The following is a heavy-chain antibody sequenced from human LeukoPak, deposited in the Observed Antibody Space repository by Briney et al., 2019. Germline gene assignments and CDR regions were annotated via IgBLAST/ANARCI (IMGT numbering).Heavy chain of an antibody. J-gene: IGHJ1*01. Sequence: GGSLRLSCAASGFTFSSYAMHWVRQAPGKGLEWVAVISYDGSNKYYADSVKGRFTISRDNSKNTLYLQMNSLRAEDTAVYYCARDGSYDSSGYLGYFQHWGQGTLVTVSS. V-gene: IGHV3-30-3*01. CDR2: ISYDGSNK. D-gene: IGHD3-22*01. CDR1: GFTFSSYA. CDR3: ARDGSYDSSGYLGYFQH.